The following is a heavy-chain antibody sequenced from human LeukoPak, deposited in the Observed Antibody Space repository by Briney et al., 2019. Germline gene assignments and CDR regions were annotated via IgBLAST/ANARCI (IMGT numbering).Heavy chain of an antibody. V-gene: IGHV3-9*01. Sequence: GGSLRLSCAASGFTYSNYAMHWVRQAPGKGLEGVSGIGWNSGSIDYADSVRGRFTISRDNAKKSLYLQMNSLRVEDTAWYYCAKVTGDIVGATTEFDYWGQGTLVTVSS. D-gene: IGHD1-26*01. CDR2: IGWNSGSI. J-gene: IGHJ4*02. CDR3: AKVTGDIVGATTEFDY. CDR1: GFTYSNYA.